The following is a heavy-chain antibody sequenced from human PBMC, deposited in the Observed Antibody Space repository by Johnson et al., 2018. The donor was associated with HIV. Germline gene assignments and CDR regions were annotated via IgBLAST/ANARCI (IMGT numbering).Heavy chain of an antibody. CDR2: ISYDGSNK. CDR3: ARGLTLTDAFDI. D-gene: IGHD3-9*01. Sequence: QVQLVESGGGVVQPGKSLRLSCAASRFTLSNYAMHWVRQAPGKGLEWVAVISYDGSNKYYADSVKGRFTISRDNSKNTLYLQMNSLRAEDTAVYYCARGLTLTDAFDIWGQWTLVTVSS. J-gene: IGHJ3*02. V-gene: IGHV3-30*14. CDR1: RFTLSNYA.